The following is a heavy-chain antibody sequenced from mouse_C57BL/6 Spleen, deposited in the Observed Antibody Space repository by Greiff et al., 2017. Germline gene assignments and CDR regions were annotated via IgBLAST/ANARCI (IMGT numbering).Heavy chain of an antibody. V-gene: IGHV5-16*01. CDR3: ARAYGNYFDY. Sequence: EVQLVESEGGLVQPGSSMKLSCTASGFTFSDYYMAWVRQVPEKGLEWVANSNYDGSSTYYLDSLKSRFIISRDNAKNMLYLQMSSLKSEDTATYYFARAYGNYFDYWGQGTTLTVSS. D-gene: IGHD2-1*01. CDR1: GFTFSDYY. J-gene: IGHJ2*01. CDR2: SNYDGSST.